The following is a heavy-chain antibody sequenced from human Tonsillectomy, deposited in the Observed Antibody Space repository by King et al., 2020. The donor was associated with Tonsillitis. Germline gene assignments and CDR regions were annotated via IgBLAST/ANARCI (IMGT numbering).Heavy chain of an antibody. V-gene: IGHV3-33*08. CDR2: IWYDGSNK. CDR1: GFTFSSYA. J-gene: IGHJ4*02. D-gene: IGHD3-10*01. CDR3: ARDRGSGSYDAFDY. Sequence: HVQLVESGGGVVQPGRSLRLSCAASGFTFSSYAMHWVRQAPGKGLEWVAVIWYDGSNKYYADSVKGRFTISRDNSKNTLYLQMNSLRAEDTAVYYCARDRGSGSYDAFDYWVQGTLITVSS.